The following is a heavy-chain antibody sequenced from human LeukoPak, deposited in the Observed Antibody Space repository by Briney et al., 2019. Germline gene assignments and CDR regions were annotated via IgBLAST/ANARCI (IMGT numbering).Heavy chain of an antibody. J-gene: IGHJ3*02. Sequence: GGSLRLSCAASGFTFSSYSMNWVRQAPGKGLEWVSSISSSSSYIYYADSVKGRFTISRDNAKNSLYQQMNSLRAEDTAVYYCARVVPAAIPNAFDIWGQGTMVTVSS. V-gene: IGHV3-21*01. D-gene: IGHD2-2*01. CDR3: ARVVPAAIPNAFDI. CDR2: ISSSSSYI. CDR1: GFTFSSYS.